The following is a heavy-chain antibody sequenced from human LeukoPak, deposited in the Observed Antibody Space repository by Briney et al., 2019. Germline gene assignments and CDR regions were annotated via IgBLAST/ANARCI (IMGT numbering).Heavy chain of an antibody. CDR1: GGSISSYY. CDR3: ASDSSGWFNFDY. J-gene: IGHJ4*02. V-gene: IGHV4-59*01. Sequence: PSETLSLTCTVSGGSISSYYWSWIRQPPGKGLEWIGYIYYSGSTNYNPSLKSRVTISVDTSKNQFSLKLSSVTAADPAVYYCASDSSGWFNFDYWGQGTLVTVSS. D-gene: IGHD6-19*01. CDR2: IYYSGST.